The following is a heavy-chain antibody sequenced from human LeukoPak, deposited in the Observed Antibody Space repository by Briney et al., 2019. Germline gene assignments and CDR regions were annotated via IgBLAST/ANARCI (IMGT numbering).Heavy chain of an antibody. Sequence: GGSLRLSCAASGLTFSNYGMNWVRQAPGKELEWVSYISGSSDAIHYADSVKGRFTISRDSAKNSLYLEMNSLRDEDTAVYYCARAMRSGYDYWGQGTLVTVSS. CDR2: ISGSSDAI. CDR3: ARAMRSGYDY. J-gene: IGHJ4*02. D-gene: IGHD5-12*01. V-gene: IGHV3-48*02. CDR1: GLTFSNYG.